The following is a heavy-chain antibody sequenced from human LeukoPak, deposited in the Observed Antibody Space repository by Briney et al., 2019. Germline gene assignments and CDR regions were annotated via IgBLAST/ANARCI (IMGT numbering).Heavy chain of an antibody. CDR3: ARPPLAYYYDSSDYYYFDY. V-gene: IGHV1-69*01. CDR2: IIPIFGTA. D-gene: IGHD3-22*01. J-gene: IGHJ4*02. Sequence: SVKVSCRASGGTFSSYAISWVRQAPGQGLEWVGGIIPIFGTANYAQKFQDRVTITADESTSTAYVELSSLRSEDTAVFYCARPPLAYYYDSSDYYYFDYWGQGTLVTVSS. CDR1: GGTFSSYA.